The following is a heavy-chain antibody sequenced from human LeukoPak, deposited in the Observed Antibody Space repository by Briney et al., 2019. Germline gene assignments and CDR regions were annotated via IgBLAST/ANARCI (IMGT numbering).Heavy chain of an antibody. J-gene: IGHJ2*01. CDR3: ARVPSWYFDL. CDR1: GSSISSYY. V-gene: IGHV4-59*01. Sequence: SETLSLTCTVSGSSISSYYWSWIRQPPGKGLEWIGYIYYSGSTNYNPSLKSRVTISVDTSKNQFSLKLSSVTAADTAVYYCARVPSWYFDLWGRGTLVTVSS. CDR2: IYYSGST.